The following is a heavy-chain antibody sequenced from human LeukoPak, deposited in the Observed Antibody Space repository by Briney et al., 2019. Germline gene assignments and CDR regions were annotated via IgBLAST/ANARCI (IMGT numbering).Heavy chain of an antibody. V-gene: IGHV4-34*01. J-gene: IGHJ6*03. CDR3: ARASRQFMVRAKMNYYYYMDV. D-gene: IGHD3-10*01. CDR2: SNHSGST. Sequence: SPTLSLICAGNDGSFSGYYWSRIRHPPGKGLKCNGESNHSGSTNYNPSLKSRVTISVDTSKNQFSLKLSSVTAADTAVYYCARASRQFMVRAKMNYYYYMDVWGKGTTVTVSS. CDR1: DGSFSGYY.